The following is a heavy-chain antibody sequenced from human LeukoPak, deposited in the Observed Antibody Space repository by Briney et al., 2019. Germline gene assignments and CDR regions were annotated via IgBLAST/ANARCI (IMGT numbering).Heavy chain of an antibody. J-gene: IGHJ4*02. Sequence: SGPTLVNPTQTLTLTCTFSGFSLSTSGMCVSWIRQPPGKALEWLALIDWDDDKYYSTSLRTRLTISKDTSKNQVVLTMTNMDPRDTPTYYCARIRGFGEFPDYWGQGTLVTVSS. CDR3: ARIRGFGEFPDY. V-gene: IGHV2-70*01. D-gene: IGHD3-10*01. CDR2: IDWDDDK. CDR1: GFSLSTSGMC.